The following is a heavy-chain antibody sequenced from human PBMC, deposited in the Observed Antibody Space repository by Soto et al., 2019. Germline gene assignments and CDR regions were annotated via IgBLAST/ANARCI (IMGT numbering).Heavy chain of an antibody. Sequence: GSLRLSCAASGSTFSSYGMHWVRQAPGKGLEWVAVISYDGSNKYYADSVKGRFTISRDNSKNTLYLQMNSLRAEDTAVYYCAKGDYYDSSGYPDYWGQGTLVTVSS. V-gene: IGHV3-30*18. CDR3: AKGDYYDSSGYPDY. D-gene: IGHD3-22*01. CDR1: GSTFSSYG. CDR2: ISYDGSNK. J-gene: IGHJ4*02.